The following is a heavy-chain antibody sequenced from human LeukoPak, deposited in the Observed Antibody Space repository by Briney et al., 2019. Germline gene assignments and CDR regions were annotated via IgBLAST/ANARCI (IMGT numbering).Heavy chain of an antibody. Sequence: HEASVKVSCEASGYTFTSYGISWVRQAPGQGLEWMGWISAYNDNTNYAQKFQGRVTMTTDTSTSTAYMELRSLRSDDTAVYYCATIPFLEWLLLVDWGQGTLVTVSS. D-gene: IGHD3-3*01. J-gene: IGHJ4*02. CDR3: ATIPFLEWLLLVD. CDR1: GYTFTSYG. V-gene: IGHV1-18*01. CDR2: ISAYNDNT.